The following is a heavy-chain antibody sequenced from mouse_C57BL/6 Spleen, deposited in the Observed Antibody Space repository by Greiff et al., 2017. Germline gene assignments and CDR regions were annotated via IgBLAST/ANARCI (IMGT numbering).Heavy chain of an antibody. Sequence: VQLQQSGPGMVKPSQSLSLTCTVTGYSITSGYDWHWIRHFPGNKLEWMGYISYSGSTNYNPSLKSRISITHDTSKNHFFLKLKSVTTEDTATYYCARADGYYAWFACWGQGTLVAVSA. V-gene: IGHV3-1*01. J-gene: IGHJ3*01. D-gene: IGHD2-3*01. CDR1: GYSITSGYD. CDR3: ARADGYYAWFAC. CDR2: ISYSGST.